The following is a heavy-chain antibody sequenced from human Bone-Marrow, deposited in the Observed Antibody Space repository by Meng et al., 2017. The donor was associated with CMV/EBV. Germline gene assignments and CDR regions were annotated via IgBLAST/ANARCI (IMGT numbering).Heavy chain of an antibody. CDR1: GFTFSSYS. J-gene: IGHJ6*02. CDR3: ARASGIDF. CDR2: ISYDGSNK. V-gene: IGHV3-30*03. Sequence: GGSLRLSCAASGFTFSSYSMYWVRQAPGKGLEWVAVISYDGSNKYYADSVKGRFTISRDNSKNTLYLQMNSMRAEDTSVYYCARASGIDFWGQGTTVTVSS.